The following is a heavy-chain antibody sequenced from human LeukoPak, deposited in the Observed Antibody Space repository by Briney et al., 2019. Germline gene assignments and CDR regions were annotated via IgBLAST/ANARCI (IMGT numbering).Heavy chain of an antibody. CDR1: GFTFSSYS. J-gene: IGHJ4*02. CDR2: ISSSGSTI. Sequence: GGSLRLSCAASGFTFSSYSMNWVRQAPGKGLEWVSYISSSGSTIYYADSVKGRFTISRDNAKNSLYLQMSSLRAEDTAVYYCARQKRSTSCNGYWGQGTLVTVSS. D-gene: IGHD2-2*01. V-gene: IGHV3-48*04. CDR3: ARQKRSTSCNGY.